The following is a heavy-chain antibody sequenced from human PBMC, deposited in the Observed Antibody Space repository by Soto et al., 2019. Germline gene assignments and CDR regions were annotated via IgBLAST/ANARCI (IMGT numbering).Heavy chain of an antibody. Sequence: GGSLRLSCVASGFTLSSFAMHWVRQAPGKGLEWVATTSYDGLSTFYGESVSGRFPISRDTSKNTLFLQLNSLKTEDTAVYYCAKSSSGLRAHFDSWGRGTLVTV. V-gene: IGHV3-30-3*02. J-gene: IGHJ4*02. D-gene: IGHD1-26*01. CDR1: GFTLSSFA. CDR3: AKSSSGLRAHFDS. CDR2: TSYDGLST.